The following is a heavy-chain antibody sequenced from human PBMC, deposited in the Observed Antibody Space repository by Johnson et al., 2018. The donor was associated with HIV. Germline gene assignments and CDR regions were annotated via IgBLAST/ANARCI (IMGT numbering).Heavy chain of an antibody. CDR3: ARDGVYSSPWDARDV. CDR1: GFTVSSNS. Sequence: VQLVESGGGLIQPGGSLRLSCAASGFTVSSNSMSWVRQAPGKGLEWVSVIYSGGSTYYADSVKGRFTISRDNSKNTLYLQMNSLRAEDTAVYYCARDGVYSSPWDARDVWGQGTMVTVSS. J-gene: IGHJ3*01. V-gene: IGHV3-53*01. CDR2: IYSGGST. D-gene: IGHD6-13*01.